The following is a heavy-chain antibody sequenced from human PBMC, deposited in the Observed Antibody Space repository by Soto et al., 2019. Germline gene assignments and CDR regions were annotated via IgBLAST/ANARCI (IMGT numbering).Heavy chain of an antibody. V-gene: IGHV3-23*01. CDR3: AKDLKARLVLYYYYGMDV. J-gene: IGHJ6*02. CDR2: ISAAGGST. CDR1: GFTFRSYA. Sequence: EVQLLESGGDLVQPGGSLRLSCAASGFTFRSYAMSWVRQAPGKGLEWVSSISAAGGSTYYADSVAGRFTISRDNSKNTLYLQMNSLRAEDTAVYYCAKDLKARLVLYYYYGMDVWGQGTTVTVSS. D-gene: IGHD6-6*01.